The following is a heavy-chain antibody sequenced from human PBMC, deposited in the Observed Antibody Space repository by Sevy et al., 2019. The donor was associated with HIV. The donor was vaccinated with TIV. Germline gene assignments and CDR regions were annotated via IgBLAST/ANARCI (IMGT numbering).Heavy chain of an antibody. Sequence: GGSLRLSCAASEFTFSSHAVSWVRQAPGKGLEWVSAIRGNGENTHYADSVMGRFTISRDNFKNTLYLHMSSLRAEDTALCYCARDGRGISAFDIWGQGTMVTVSS. V-gene: IGHV3-23*01. CDR1: EFTFSSHA. D-gene: IGHD3-3*02. J-gene: IGHJ3*02. CDR3: ARDGRGISAFDI. CDR2: IRGNGENT.